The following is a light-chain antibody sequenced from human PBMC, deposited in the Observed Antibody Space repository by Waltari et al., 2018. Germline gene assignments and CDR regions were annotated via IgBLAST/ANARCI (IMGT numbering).Light chain of an antibody. V-gene: IGKV4-1*01. CDR1: QSVLDRSNNKDY. CDR2: WAS. Sequence: DIEMTQSPASLTVSLGERATINCKSSQSVLDRSNNKDYLAWYQQKPGQSLKLLIFWASSRKSDVPDRFSGSGSGTDFTLTISNLQTEDVAVYYCQQYYSTPTFGPGTKLEI. CDR3: QQYYSTPT. J-gene: IGKJ2*01.